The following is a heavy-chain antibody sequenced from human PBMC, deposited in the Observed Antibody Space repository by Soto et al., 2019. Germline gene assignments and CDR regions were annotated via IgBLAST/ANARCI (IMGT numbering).Heavy chain of an antibody. D-gene: IGHD3-3*01. Sequence: EVQLVESGGGLVQPGGSLRLSCAASGFTFNSYWMSWVRQAPGKGLEWVANINQDGSEKYYVDSVKGRFTNSGDNPKNSLYLLMTILRYEDTAVYYCARCYDIWRAYCLYFAPLCQGTLVTVSS. CDR1: GFTFNSYW. J-gene: IGHJ5*02. CDR3: ARCYDIWRAYCLYFAP. V-gene: IGHV3-7*05. CDR2: INQDGSEK.